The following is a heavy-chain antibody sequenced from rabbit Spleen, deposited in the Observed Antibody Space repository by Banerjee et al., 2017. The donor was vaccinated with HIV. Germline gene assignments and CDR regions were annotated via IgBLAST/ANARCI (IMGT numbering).Heavy chain of an antibody. D-gene: IGHD8-1*01. CDR1: GFSFSSGYD. J-gene: IGHJ6*01. V-gene: IGHV1S45*01. Sequence: QEQLVESGGGLVQPEGSLTLTCTASGFSFSSGYDIVWVRQAPGKGLEWIACIDAGSSGFTYFASWAKGRFTCSKTSSTTVTLQMTSLTAADTATYFCARDSGTSFSSYGMDLWVPGTLVTVS. CDR3: ARDSGTSFSSYGMDL. CDR2: IDAGSSGFT.